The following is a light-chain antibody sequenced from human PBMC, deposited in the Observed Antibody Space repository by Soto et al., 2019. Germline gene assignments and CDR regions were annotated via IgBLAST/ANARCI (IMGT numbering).Light chain of an antibody. CDR3: SSFTGTSALIL. J-gene: IGLJ2*01. Sequence: QSALTQPASVSGSPGQSITISCTGTSSDVADYNYVSWYQQHPGKAPKLMIYEVSNRPSGVSNRFSGSKSGNTASLTISGLRAEDEGDYFCSSFTGTSALILFGGGTKLTVL. CDR2: EVS. CDR1: SSDVADYNY. V-gene: IGLV2-14*01.